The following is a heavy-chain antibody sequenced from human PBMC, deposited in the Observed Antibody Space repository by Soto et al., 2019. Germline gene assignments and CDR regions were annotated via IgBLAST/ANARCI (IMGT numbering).Heavy chain of an antibody. CDR2: INAGNGNT. CDR3: ARDRGGGIAVAGTCFDY. V-gene: IGHV1-3*01. J-gene: IGHJ4*02. CDR1: GYTFTSYA. D-gene: IGHD6-19*01. Sequence: QVQLVQSGAEVKKPGASVKVSCKASGYTFTSYAMHWVRQAPGQRPEWMGWINAGNGNTKYSQKFQGRVTITRDTPASTAYMELSSLRSEDTAVYYCARDRGGGIAVAGTCFDYWGQGTLVTVSS.